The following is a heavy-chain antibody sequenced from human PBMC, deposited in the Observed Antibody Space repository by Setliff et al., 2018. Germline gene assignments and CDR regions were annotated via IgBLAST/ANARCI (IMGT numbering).Heavy chain of an antibody. Sequence: KVSCKTSGFRFTNFGISWVRQAPGQGLEWMGGTIPMFGSTSYAQKFQGRVTIITDESTSTAFMQLSSLRSEDTAVYYCVREGVDSRSSTDYRYYMDVWGKGTTVTVSS. CDR2: TIPMFGST. CDR1: GFRFTNFG. J-gene: IGHJ6*03. D-gene: IGHD3-22*01. V-gene: IGHV1-69*05. CDR3: VREGVDSRSSTDYRYYMDV.